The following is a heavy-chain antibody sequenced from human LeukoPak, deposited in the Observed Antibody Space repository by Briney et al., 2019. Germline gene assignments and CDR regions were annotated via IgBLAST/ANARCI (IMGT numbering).Heavy chain of an antibody. Sequence: ASVKVSCKASGYTFTSYGISWVRQAPGQGLEWMGWISAYNGNTNYAQKLQGRVTMTTDTSTSTAYMELRSLRSDDTAVYYCARDGLRDSYGSLAPYYGMDVWGQGTTVTVSS. CDR2: ISAYNGNT. CDR1: GYTFTSYG. D-gene: IGHD5-18*01. CDR3: ARDGLRDSYGSLAPYYGMDV. V-gene: IGHV1-18*01. J-gene: IGHJ6*02.